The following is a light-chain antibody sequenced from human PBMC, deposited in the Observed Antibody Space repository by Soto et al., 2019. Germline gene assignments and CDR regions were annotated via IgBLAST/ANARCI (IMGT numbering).Light chain of an antibody. CDR2: DAA. CDR1: QHVWSY. CDR3: LQRARWPWT. J-gene: IGKJ1*01. V-gene: IGKV3-11*01. Sequence: EIVLTQSPATLSFSPLEGSTLSCRASQHVWSYVAWYQQKPGQAPRLLTYDAARRATGIPARFSGSGSGTDFSLSISSLEPEDFAVYFCLQRARWPWTFGQGTKVDIK.